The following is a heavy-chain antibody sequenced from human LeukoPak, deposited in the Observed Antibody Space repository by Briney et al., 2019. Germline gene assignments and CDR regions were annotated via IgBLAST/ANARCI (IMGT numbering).Heavy chain of an antibody. CDR1: GSAFSTSG. Sequence: GGSLRLSCAASGSAFSTSGMNWVRQAPGKGLEWVSSITRSSIYIYYADSVKGRFTISRDNTKNSLYLQMNSLRAEDTAVYYCARVRYDGSGYYSIYDYWGQGTLVTVSS. CDR3: ARVRYDGSGYYSIYDY. D-gene: IGHD3-22*01. J-gene: IGHJ4*02. V-gene: IGHV3-21*01. CDR2: ITRSSIYI.